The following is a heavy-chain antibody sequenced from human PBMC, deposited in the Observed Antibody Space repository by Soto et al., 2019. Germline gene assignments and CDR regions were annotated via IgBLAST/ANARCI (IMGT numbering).Heavy chain of an antibody. CDR3: ASLQFPCNFDY. J-gene: IGHJ4*02. CDR2: IYYDGST. D-gene: IGHD1-1*01. CDR1: GRSISNRNYY. V-gene: IGHV4-39*02. Sequence: LSLTCSVSGRSISNRNYYWAWVRQPPGKGLGWIGNIYYDGSTYYHPSFRGRLTISVDTSKNHFSLKLGSLTAADTAIYYCASLQFPCNFDYWRQGPLVPVSS.